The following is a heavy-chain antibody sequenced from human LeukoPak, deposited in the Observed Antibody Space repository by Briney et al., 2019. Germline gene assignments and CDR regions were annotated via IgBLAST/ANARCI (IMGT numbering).Heavy chain of an antibody. CDR2: ISYDGSHK. V-gene: IGHV3-30*04. CDR3: TRDQTPYY. J-gene: IGHJ4*02. CDR1: GFTFSTYP. Sequence: QPGGSLRLSCAASGFTFSTYPIHWVRQAPGKGLEWVAVISYDGSHKYYADSVKGRFTISRDDSKGIAYLQMNSLKTEDTAVYYCTRDQTPYYWGQGTLVTVSS.